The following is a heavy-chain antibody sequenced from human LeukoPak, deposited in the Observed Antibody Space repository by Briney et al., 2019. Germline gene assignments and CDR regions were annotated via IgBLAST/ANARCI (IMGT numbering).Heavy chain of an antibody. CDR1: GGSLTTHW. CDR2: INHSGHT. J-gene: IGHJ4*02. V-gene: IGHV4-34*01. D-gene: IGHD3-10*01. CDR3: ARGRVYFRDLTSLRGVIPFDS. Sequence: SETLSLTCAVYGGSLTTHWWTWIRQSAGRGLEWVGDINHSGHTNYYPSFESRLTVLIDNSKNQFSLRLSYVLAADTAIYYCARGRVYFRDLTSLRGVIPFDSWGQGTPVIVSS.